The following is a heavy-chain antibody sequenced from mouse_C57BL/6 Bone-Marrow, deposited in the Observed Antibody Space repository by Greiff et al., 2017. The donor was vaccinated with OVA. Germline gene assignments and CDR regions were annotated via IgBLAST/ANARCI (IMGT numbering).Heavy chain of an antibody. V-gene: IGHV1-4*01. D-gene: IGHD2-5*01. J-gene: IGHJ4*01. CDR1: GYTFTSYT. Sequence: QVQLQQSGAELARPGASVKMSCKASGYTFTSYTMHWVKQRPGQGLEWIGYINPSSGYTKYNQKFKDKATLTADKSSSTAYMQLSSLTSEDSAVYYCARTLGSNYVADYWGQGTSVTVSS. CDR2: INPSSGYT. CDR3: ARTLGSNYVADY.